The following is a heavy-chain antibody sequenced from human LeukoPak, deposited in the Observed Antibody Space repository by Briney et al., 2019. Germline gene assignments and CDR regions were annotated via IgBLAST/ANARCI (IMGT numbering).Heavy chain of an antibody. V-gene: IGHV1-18*01. CDR1: GYTFTSYG. J-gene: IGHJ4*02. CDR3: ARASAAARLPFDY. CDR2: ISAYNGNT. D-gene: IGHD6-13*01. Sequence: ASVKVSCKASGYTFTSYGISWVRQAPGQGLEWMGWISAYNGNTNYAQKLQGRVTMTTDTSTSTAYIELRSLRSDDTAVYYCARASAAARLPFDYWGQGTLVTVSS.